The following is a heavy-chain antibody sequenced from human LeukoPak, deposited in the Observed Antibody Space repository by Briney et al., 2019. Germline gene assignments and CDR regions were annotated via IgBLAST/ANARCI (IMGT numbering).Heavy chain of an antibody. CDR2: IIPIFGTA. J-gene: IGHJ5*02. CDR1: GGTFSSYA. CDR3: ARDNSVRDEAWWFNP. Sequence: GASVKVSCKASGGTFSSYAISWVRLAPGQGLEWMGGIIPIFGTANYAQKFQGRVTLTRDMSTSTDYLELSSLRSEDTAVYYCARDNSVRDEAWWFNPWGQGTLVTVSS. D-gene: IGHD5-24*01. V-gene: IGHV1-69*05.